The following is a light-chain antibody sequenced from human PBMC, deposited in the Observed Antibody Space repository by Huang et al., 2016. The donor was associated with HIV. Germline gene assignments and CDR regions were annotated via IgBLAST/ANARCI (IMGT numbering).Light chain of an antibody. J-gene: IGKJ1*01. V-gene: IGKV1-13*02. Sequence: IRLTQSPSSLSASIGDRATITCRASQGISTDVAWYQQKPGKPPELLIYGAASLESGVPSTICGSGSGTEFTLTIRSLQPDDLGTYYCQQYNSYPWTFGQGTKVEIK. CDR1: QGISTD. CDR2: GAA. CDR3: QQYNSYPWT.